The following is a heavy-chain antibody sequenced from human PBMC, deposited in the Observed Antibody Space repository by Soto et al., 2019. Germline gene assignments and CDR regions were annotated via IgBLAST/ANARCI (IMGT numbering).Heavy chain of an antibody. CDR2: IRGKPYGGTT. CDR3: TRGGYGFWSGYPPPFYGMGV. Sequence: SIRLSCTASVFTFCDYALSWYRQASVKWLEWLGFIRGKPYGGTTDYAASVKGRFIISRDDSKSIAYLQMNSLKTEDTAVCYCTRGGYGFWSGYPPPFYGMGVWGQGT. J-gene: IGHJ6*02. CDR1: VFTFCDYA. V-gene: IGHV3-49*03. D-gene: IGHD3-3*01.